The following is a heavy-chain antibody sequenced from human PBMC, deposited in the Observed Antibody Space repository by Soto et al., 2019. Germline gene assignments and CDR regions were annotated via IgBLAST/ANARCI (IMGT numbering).Heavy chain of an antibody. J-gene: IGHJ5*02. CDR1: GGSVSGVDYF. Sequence: SETLSLTCTVSGGSVSGVDYFWSWIRQSPGKGLEWIGYIYYTGITHLNPSLKSRLTMSVDTSKNEFSLKLTSVSAADTAVYFCAREERKGIISWFDPWGQGTPVTVSS. V-gene: IGHV4-30-4*01. CDR3: AREERKGIISWFDP. CDR2: IYYTGIT. D-gene: IGHD2-21*01.